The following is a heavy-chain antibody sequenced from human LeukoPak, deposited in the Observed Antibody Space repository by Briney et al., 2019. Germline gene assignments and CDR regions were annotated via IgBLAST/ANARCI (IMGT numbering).Heavy chain of an antibody. Sequence: KPSETLSLTCTVSGGSISSYYWSWIRQPPGKGLEWIGYIYTSGSTNYNPSLKSRVTISVDTSKNQFSLKLSSVTAADTAVYYCARLIAARPGWFDPWGQGTLVTVSS. D-gene: IGHD6-6*01. CDR3: ARLIAARPGWFDP. CDR2: IYTSGST. CDR1: GGSISSYY. V-gene: IGHV4-4*09. J-gene: IGHJ5*02.